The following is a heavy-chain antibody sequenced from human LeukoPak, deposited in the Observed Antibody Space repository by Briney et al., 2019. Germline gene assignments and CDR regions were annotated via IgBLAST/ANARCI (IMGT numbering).Heavy chain of an antibody. Sequence: PSETLSLTCAVSGGSISSSNWWSWVRQPPGKGLEWIGEIYHSGSTYYNPSLKSRVTISVDTSKNQFSLRLSSVTAADTAVYYCARTGSYHDPWGQGTLVTVSS. V-gene: IGHV4-4*02. CDR2: IYHSGST. CDR3: ARTGSYHDP. J-gene: IGHJ5*02. CDR1: GGSISSSNW. D-gene: IGHD3-9*01.